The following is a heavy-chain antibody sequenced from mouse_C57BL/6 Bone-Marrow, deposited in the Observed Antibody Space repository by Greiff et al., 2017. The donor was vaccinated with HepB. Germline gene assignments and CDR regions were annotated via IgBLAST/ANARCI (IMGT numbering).Heavy chain of an antibody. V-gene: IGHV1-63*01. CDR2: IYPGGGYT. D-gene: IGHD2-5*01. CDR3: ARYYSNYDYAMDD. J-gene: IGHJ4*01. CDR1: GYTFTNYW. Sequence: VKLQESGAELVRPGTSVKMSCKASGYTFTNYWIGWAKQRPGHGLEWIGDIYPGGGYTNYNEKFKGKATLTADKSSSTAYMQFSSLTSEDSAIYYCARYYSNYDYAMDDWGQGTSVTVSS.